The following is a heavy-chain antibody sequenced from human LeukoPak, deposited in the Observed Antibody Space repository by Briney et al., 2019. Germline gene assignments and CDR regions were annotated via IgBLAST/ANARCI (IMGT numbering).Heavy chain of an antibody. D-gene: IGHD5-18*01. J-gene: IGHJ4*02. CDR1: GFTFSSFA. Sequence: GGSLRLSCAASGFTFSSFAMTWVRQAPGKGLDWVSAILPSGSREYYADSVKGRFTISRDNAKNSLYLQMNSLRAEDTAVYYCAREPTAMILWGQGTLVTVSS. CDR2: ILPSGSRE. V-gene: IGHV3-23*01. CDR3: AREPTAMIL.